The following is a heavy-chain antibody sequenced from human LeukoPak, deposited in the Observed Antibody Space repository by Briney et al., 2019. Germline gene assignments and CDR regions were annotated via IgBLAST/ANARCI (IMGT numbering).Heavy chain of an antibody. Sequence: ASVKVSCKASGYTFTSYGISWVRQAPGQGLEWMGWISAYNGNTNYAQKLRGRVTMTTDTSTSTAYMELRSLRSDDTAVYYCARGEDTAMVTARPPDYWGQGTLVTVSS. CDR1: GYTFTSYG. V-gene: IGHV1-18*01. CDR2: ISAYNGNT. CDR3: ARGEDTAMVTARPPDY. D-gene: IGHD5-18*01. J-gene: IGHJ4*02.